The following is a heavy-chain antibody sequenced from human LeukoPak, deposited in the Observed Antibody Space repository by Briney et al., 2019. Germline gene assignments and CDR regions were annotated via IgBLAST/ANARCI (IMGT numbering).Heavy chain of an antibody. D-gene: IGHD3-22*01. Sequence: SETLSLTCAVYGGSFSGYYWSWIRQPPGKGLEWIGEINHSGSTNYNPSLKSRDTISVDTSKNQFSLKLSSVTAADTAVYYCARGSDSSGYYYWGQGTLVTVSS. CDR3: ARGSDSSGYYY. J-gene: IGHJ4*02. V-gene: IGHV4-34*01. CDR2: INHSGST. CDR1: GGSFSGYY.